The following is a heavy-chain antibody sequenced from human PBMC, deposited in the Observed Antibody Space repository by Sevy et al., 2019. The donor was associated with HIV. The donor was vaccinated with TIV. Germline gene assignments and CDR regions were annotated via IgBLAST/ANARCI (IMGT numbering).Heavy chain of an antibody. D-gene: IGHD5-12*01. CDR1: GFTFNSYW. J-gene: IGHJ6*02. CDR3: AREGSPYDTYYYYYGMDV. V-gene: IGHV3-7*01. Sequence: GGSLRLSCAASGFTFNSYWMSWVRQAPGKGLEWVANIKQEGREKYYVDSVKGRFTSSRDKSQNSLFLQMNTLRAEDTAVYYCAREGSPYDTYYYYYGMDVWGQGTTVTVSS. CDR2: IKQEGREK.